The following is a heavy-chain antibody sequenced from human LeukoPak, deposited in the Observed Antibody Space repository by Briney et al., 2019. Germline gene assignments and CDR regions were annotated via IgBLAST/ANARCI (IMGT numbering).Heavy chain of an antibody. Sequence: GASVKVSCKVSGYTLTELSMHWVRQAPGKGLEWMGGFDPEDGETIYAQKFQGRVTMTEDTSTDTAYMELSSLRSEDTAVYYCATVPIVYYSGGAFDYWGQGTLVTVSS. J-gene: IGHJ4*02. CDR3: ATVPIVYYSGGAFDY. D-gene: IGHD1-26*01. CDR2: FDPEDGET. V-gene: IGHV1-24*01. CDR1: GYTLTELS.